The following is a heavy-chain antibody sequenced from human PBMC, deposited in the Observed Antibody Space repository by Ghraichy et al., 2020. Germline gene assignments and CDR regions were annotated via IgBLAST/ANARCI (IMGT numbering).Heavy chain of an antibody. CDR1: GFTFSTYN. J-gene: IGHJ4*02. D-gene: IGHD1-14*01. CDR3: ARDRTEPNFDY. Sequence: GESLNISCAASGFTFSTYNMNWVRQAPGKGLEWLSYISSVSDATRYADSVKGRFTISRDNAKNSLYLQMNSLREEDTAVYYCARDRTEPNFDYWGQGTLVAVSS. CDR2: ISSVSDAT. V-gene: IGHV3-48*02.